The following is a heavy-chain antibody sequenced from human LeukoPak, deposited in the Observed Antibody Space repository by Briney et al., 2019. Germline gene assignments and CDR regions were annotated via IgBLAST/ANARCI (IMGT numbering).Heavy chain of an antibody. J-gene: IGHJ4*02. D-gene: IGHD2-2*01. CDR1: GFTFSSYG. V-gene: IGHV3-33*01. Sequence: GGSLRLSCAASGFTFSSYGMHWVRQAPGKGLEWVALIGYDGTNEYYADSVKGRFTISRDNSKNTLYLQMKSLRAEDTAVYYCARDFYCSCTSCYAPIFDYWGQGTLVTVSS. CDR3: ARDFYCSCTSCYAPIFDY. CDR2: IGYDGTNE.